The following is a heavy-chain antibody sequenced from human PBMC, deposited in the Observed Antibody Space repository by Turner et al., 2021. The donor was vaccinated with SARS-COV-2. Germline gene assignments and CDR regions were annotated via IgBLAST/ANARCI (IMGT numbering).Heavy chain of an antibody. Sequence: QVQLPQWGAGLLKPSETLSLSCAVHGGSFRGYYWSWIRQPPGKGLDWIGEINHSGSTNDNPSLKSRISIAIDTAKNHFSLNLNSVTAADTAVYYCARAGREGFDPWGQGTLVTVSS. CDR2: INHSGST. V-gene: IGHV4-34*01. CDR1: GGSFRGYY. J-gene: IGHJ5*02. CDR3: ARAGREGFDP. D-gene: IGHD1-26*01.